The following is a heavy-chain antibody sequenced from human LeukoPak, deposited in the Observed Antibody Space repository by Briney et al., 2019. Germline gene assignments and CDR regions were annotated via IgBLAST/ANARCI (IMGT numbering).Heavy chain of an antibody. CDR1: GFTFSNYN. CDR2: ISSSSNII. Sequence: GGSLRLSCAASGFTFSNYNMNWVRQPPGKGLQRVSYISSSSNIIYYADSVKGRFTISRDNAKNSLFLQMNSLRAEDTAVYYCARDFAREFAIDYWGQGTLVTVSS. V-gene: IGHV3-48*01. J-gene: IGHJ4*02. D-gene: IGHD3-10*01. CDR3: ARDFAREFAIDY.